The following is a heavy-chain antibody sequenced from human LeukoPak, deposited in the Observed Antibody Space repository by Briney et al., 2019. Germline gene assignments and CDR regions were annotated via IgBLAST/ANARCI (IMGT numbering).Heavy chain of an antibody. J-gene: IGHJ4*02. CDR1: GGSFSGYY. CDR3: ATQYYDFWSGSATVDY. D-gene: IGHD3-3*01. Sequence: SETLSVTCAVYGGSFSGYYWSWIRQPPGKGLEWIGEISHSGSTNYNPSLKSRVTISVDTSKNQFSLKLSSVTAADTAVYYCATQYYDFWSGSATVDYWGQGTLVTVSS. V-gene: IGHV4-34*01. CDR2: ISHSGST.